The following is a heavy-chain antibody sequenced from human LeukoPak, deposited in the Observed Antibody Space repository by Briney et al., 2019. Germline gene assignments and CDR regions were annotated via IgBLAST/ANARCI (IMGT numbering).Heavy chain of an antibody. J-gene: IGHJ4*02. Sequence: GSSVKVSCKASGGTFSSYAISWVRQAPGQGLEWMGGILLIFGTANYAQTFRGRVTITADKSTSTAYMELSSLRAEDAAVYYCARDQHSGSGWYGTSDYWGQGTLVTVSS. V-gene: IGHV1-69*06. CDR1: GGTFSSYA. CDR2: ILLIFGTA. CDR3: ARDQHSGSGWYGTSDY. D-gene: IGHD6-19*01.